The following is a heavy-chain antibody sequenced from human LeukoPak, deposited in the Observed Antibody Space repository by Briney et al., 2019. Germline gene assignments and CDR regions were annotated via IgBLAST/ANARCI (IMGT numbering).Heavy chain of an antibody. CDR2: IYYSGST. CDR1: GGSISGSSYY. V-gene: IGHV4-39*01. D-gene: IGHD2-2*01. J-gene: IGHJ4*02. CDR3: ARYHSTWGLSY. Sequence: PSETLSLTCTVSGGSISGSSYYWGWIRQPPGKGLEWIGSIYYSGSTYYDPSLKSRVTIPVDTSKNQFSLKLNSVTATDTAVYYCARYHSTWGLSYWGQGTLVTVSS.